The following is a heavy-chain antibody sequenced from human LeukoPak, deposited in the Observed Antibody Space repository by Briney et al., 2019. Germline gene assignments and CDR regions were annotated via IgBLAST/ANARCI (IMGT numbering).Heavy chain of an antibody. CDR2: IWYDGSNK. J-gene: IGHJ3*02. V-gene: IGHV3-33*01. CDR3: TRDFLLSPGSIDI. CDR1: GFTFSSYG. D-gene: IGHD2-2*01. Sequence: GRSLRLSCAASGFTFSSYGMHWVRQAPGKGLEWVAVIWYDGSNKYYADSVKGRFTISRDNSKNTLYLQKNSLRAEDTAVYYCTRDFLLSPGSIDIWGQGTMVTVSS.